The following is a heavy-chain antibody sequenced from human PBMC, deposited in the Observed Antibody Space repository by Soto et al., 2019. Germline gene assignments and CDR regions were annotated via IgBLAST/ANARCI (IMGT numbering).Heavy chain of an antibody. Sequence: ASVKVSCKASGYTFTSYDINWVRQATGQGLEWMGWMNPNSGNTGYAQKFQGRVTMTRNTSISTAYMELSSLRSEDTAVYYCVRGGLEYYDILTGYYFNWNYWGQGTLVTVSS. D-gene: IGHD3-9*01. CDR3: VRGGLEYYDILTGYYFNWNY. V-gene: IGHV1-8*01. J-gene: IGHJ4*02. CDR1: GYTFTSYD. CDR2: MNPNSGNT.